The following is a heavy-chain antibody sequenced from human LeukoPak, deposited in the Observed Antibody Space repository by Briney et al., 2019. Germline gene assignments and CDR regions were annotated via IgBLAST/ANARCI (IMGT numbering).Heavy chain of an antibody. Sequence: GGSLRLSCAASGFTFSSYWMSWVRQAPGKGLEWVANIKQDGSEKYYVDSVKGRFTISRDNAKNSLYLQMNSLRAEDTAVYYCARDSVPLDGPEYFQHWGQGTLVTVSS. D-gene: IGHD3/OR15-3a*01. J-gene: IGHJ1*01. CDR2: IKQDGSEK. CDR3: ARDSVPLDGPEYFQH. V-gene: IGHV3-7*01. CDR1: GFTFSSYW.